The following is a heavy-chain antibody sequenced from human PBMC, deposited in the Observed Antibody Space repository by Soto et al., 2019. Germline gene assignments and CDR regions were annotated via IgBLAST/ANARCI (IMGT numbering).Heavy chain of an antibody. Sequence: GASVKVSCKASGYTFTSYGISWVRQAPGQGLEWMGWISAYNGNTNYAQKLQGRVTMTTDTSTSTAYMELRSLRSDDTAVYYCARDRTTGTTRDYYYYGMDVWGQGTTVTVSS. J-gene: IGHJ6*02. CDR3: ARDRTTGTTRDYYYYGMDV. D-gene: IGHD1-1*01. CDR1: GYTFTSYG. V-gene: IGHV1-18*01. CDR2: ISAYNGNT.